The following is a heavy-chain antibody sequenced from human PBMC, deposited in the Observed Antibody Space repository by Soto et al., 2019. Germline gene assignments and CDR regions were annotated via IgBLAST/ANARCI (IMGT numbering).Heavy chain of an antibody. CDR2: INYSGTT. Sequence: PSETLSLTCAVSGGSFGSSAYYWGWIRQAPGKGLEWIGSINYSGTTYYNPSLKSRVTISVDTSKNHFSLKLSSVTAADTAVYYCARDRGLGKEFWYFDLWGRGTLVTVSS. J-gene: IGHJ2*01. V-gene: IGHV4-39*02. D-gene: IGHD7-27*01. CDR1: GGSFGSSAYY. CDR3: ARDRGLGKEFWYFDL.